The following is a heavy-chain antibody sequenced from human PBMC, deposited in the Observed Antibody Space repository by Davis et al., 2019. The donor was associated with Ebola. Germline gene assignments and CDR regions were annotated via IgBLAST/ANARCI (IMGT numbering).Heavy chain of an antibody. J-gene: IGHJ5*02. V-gene: IGHV4-34*01. CDR1: GGSFSVYY. CDR3: ARRGTSSWYAGWFDP. D-gene: IGHD6-13*01. CDR2: INHSGSS. Sequence: SQTLSLTCAVYGGSFSVYYWTWIRQPPGKGLEWIGEINHSGSSNYNPSLKSRVTISVDTSKNQFSLKLSSVTAADTAMYYCARRGTSSWYAGWFDPWGQGTLVTVSS.